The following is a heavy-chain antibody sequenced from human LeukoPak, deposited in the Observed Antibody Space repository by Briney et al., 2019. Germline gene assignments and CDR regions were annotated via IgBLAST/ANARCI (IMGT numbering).Heavy chain of an antibody. V-gene: IGHV3-23*01. CDR1: GFSFSDHV. Sequence: GGSLRLSCVASGFSFSDHVMTWVRQAPGKGLEWVSGISGRGDKTYRADSVTGRFTISRDNSKNTVYLQMNSLRVEDTAVYYCAIGERFIDAFEFWGQGTAVTVSS. CDR3: AIGERFIDAFEF. CDR2: ISGRGDKT. J-gene: IGHJ3*01.